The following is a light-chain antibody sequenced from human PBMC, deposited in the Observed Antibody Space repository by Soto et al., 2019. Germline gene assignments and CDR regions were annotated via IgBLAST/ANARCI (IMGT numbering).Light chain of an antibody. Sequence: IVLALSPGTMSMSPGERATLSCRASQSVSKNYLAWYQQKPGQSPRLLIYGASNRATGIPDRFSGSGSGTDFTLTISRLDPEDSAVYYCQQYGTSGTFGQGTKVDIK. CDR1: QSVSKNY. CDR3: QQYGTSGT. V-gene: IGKV3-20*01. J-gene: IGKJ1*01. CDR2: GAS.